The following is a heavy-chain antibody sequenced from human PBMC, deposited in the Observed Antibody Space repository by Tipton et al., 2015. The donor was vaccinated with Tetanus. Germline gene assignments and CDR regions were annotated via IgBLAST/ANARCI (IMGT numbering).Heavy chain of an antibody. CDR1: GYTFTSYD. CDR2: MNPNSGNT. CDR3: ARAVIAAVTFFGRYYCCGMDV. D-gene: IGHD6-13*01. V-gene: IGHV1-8*01. J-gene: IGHJ6*02. Sequence: QSGAEVKKHGASVKVSCKASGYTFTSYDINWVRQATGQGLEWMGWMNPNSGNTCYAQKLQGRVTMTRNTSISTAYMELSSLRSGDTAVYYCARAVIAAVTFFGRYYCCGMDVWSQGTTVTVSS.